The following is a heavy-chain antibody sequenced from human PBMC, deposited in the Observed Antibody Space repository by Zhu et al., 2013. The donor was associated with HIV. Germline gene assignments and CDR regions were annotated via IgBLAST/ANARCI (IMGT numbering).Heavy chain of an antibody. CDR1: GFTFNSYS. CDR3: ARRHFLAGPRTDWYFDL. Sequence: EVQLVESGGGLVQPGGSLRLSCAASGFTFNSYSLNWVRQAPGKGLEWISYISIRSATIYYADSVKGRFTISRDNARSSLFLQMNSLRAEDTAVYYCARRHFLAGPRTDWYFDLWGRGTLVTVSS. J-gene: IGHJ2*01. V-gene: IGHV3-48*04. CDR2: ISIRSATI.